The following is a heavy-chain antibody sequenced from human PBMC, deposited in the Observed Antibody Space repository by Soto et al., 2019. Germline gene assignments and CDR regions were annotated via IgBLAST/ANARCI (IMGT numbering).Heavy chain of an antibody. V-gene: IGHV1-8*01. D-gene: IGHD3-3*01. CDR3: ARRMTWSLWCYDL. CDR1: GYTFKDYD. CDR2: VNPNSGNT. Sequence: ASVKVSCKASGYTFKDYDINWVRRAPGQGLEWMGWVNPNSGNTAYARKFHDRITMTRSVSARTAFMELSSLTPEDTAVYYCARRMTWSLWCYDLWRSGTRVTVSS. J-gene: IGHJ2*01.